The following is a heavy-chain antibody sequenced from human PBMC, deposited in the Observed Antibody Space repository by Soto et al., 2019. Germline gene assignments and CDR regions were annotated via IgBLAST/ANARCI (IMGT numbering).Heavy chain of an antibody. CDR3: ARDYGSGNDMDV. D-gene: IGHD3-10*01. J-gene: IGHJ6*02. Sequence: ASVKVSCKASGYTFTSYAMHWVRQAPGQRLEWMGWINAGNGNTKYSQKFQGRVTITRDTSTSTAYMELRSLRSDDTAVYYCARDYGSGNDMDVWGQGTTVTVSS. CDR2: INAGNGNT. CDR1: GYTFTSYA. V-gene: IGHV1-3*01.